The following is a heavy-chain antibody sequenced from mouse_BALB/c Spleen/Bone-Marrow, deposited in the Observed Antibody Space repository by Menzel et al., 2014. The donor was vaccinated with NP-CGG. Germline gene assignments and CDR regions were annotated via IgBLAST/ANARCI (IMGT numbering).Heavy chain of an antibody. J-gene: IGHJ2*01. Sequence: EVQVVESGGGLVQPGGSLKLSCAASGFTFSSYGMSWVRQTPDKRLALVASINSNGGSTYYPDSVKGRFTISRDNAKNTLSLQMSSLKSEDTAMYYCARGNYGNYVDYFDDWGQGTTLTVSS. CDR1: GFTFSSYG. CDR2: INSNGGST. CDR3: ARGNYGNYVDYFDD. V-gene: IGHV5-6-3*01. D-gene: IGHD2-1*01.